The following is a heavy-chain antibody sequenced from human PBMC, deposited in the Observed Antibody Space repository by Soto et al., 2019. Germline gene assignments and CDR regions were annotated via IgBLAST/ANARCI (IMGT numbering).Heavy chain of an antibody. D-gene: IGHD4-4*01. CDR3: ARHPRDDYNYGGSGIFDY. J-gene: IGHJ4*02. Sequence: QLQLQESGPGLVKPSETLSLTCSVSGGSISSRTFWWAWIRQPPGKRLAWIGDMYYSGSSYSSPTLKSRCTLSVDTSKNQLPLKLNSVTAADTAVYYCARHPRDDYNYGGSGIFDYWGQGTLVTVSS. V-gene: IGHV4-39*01. CDR1: GGSISSRTFW. CDR2: MYYSGSS.